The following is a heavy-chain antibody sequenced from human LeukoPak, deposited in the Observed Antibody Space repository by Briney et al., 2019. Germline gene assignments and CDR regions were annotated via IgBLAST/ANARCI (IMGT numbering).Heavy chain of an antibody. CDR3: ASPAAEQLALDY. CDR1: GGSISSSSYY. D-gene: IGHD2-2*01. CDR2: IYYSGST. V-gene: IGHV4-39*01. Sequence: SETLSLTRTVSGGSISSSSYYWGWIRQPPGKGLEWIGSIYYSGSTYYNPSLKSRVTISVDTSKNQFSLKLSSVTAADTAVYYCASPAAEQLALDYWGQGTLVTVSS. J-gene: IGHJ4*02.